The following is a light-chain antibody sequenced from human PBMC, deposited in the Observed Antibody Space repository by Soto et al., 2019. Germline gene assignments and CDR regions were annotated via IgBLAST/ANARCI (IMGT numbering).Light chain of an antibody. CDR1: STDVGGYNY. J-gene: IGLJ3*02. CDR2: GVS. Sequence: QSALTQPASVSGSPGQSITISCTGTSTDVGGYNYVSWYQQHPGKAPKLMIYGVSNRPSGVSNRFSGSKSGNTASLTISGLQAEDEADYYCISYASSSTLGVFGGGTKLTVL. CDR3: ISYASSSTLGV. V-gene: IGLV2-14*01.